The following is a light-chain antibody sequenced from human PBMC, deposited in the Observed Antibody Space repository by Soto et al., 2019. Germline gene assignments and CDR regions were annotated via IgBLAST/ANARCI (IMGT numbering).Light chain of an antibody. CDR1: QSVSSNF. CDR2: GAS. J-gene: IGKJ1*01. V-gene: IGKV3-20*01. CDR3: QQYGSSPWT. Sequence: EIVLTQSPGTLSLSPGERATLSCRASQSVSSNFLAWYQQKPGQAPRLLMYGASTRATGIPDRFSGSGSGTDCTVTISRLEPEDFAVYYCQQYGSSPWTFGQGTKVEIK.